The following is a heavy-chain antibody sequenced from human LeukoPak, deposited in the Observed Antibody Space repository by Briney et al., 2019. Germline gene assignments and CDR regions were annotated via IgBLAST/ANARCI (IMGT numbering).Heavy chain of an antibody. J-gene: IGHJ4*02. D-gene: IGHD3-10*01. CDR3: ARADAWFGRIDY. V-gene: IGHV1-69*01. CDR2: IIPIFGTA. CDR1: GGTFSSYA. Sequence: ASVKVSCKASGGTFSSYAISWVRQAPGQGLEWMGGIIPIFGTANYAQKFQGRVTITAGESTSTAYMELSSLRSEDTAVYYCARADAWFGRIDYWGQGTLVTVSS.